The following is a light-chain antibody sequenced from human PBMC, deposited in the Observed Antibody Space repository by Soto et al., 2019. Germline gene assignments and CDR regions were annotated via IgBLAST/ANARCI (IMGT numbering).Light chain of an antibody. CDR3: QQYNNWWT. CDR2: GAS. J-gene: IGKJ1*01. CDR1: QSVSSTY. Sequence: EIVLTQSPGALSLSPGERATLSCRASQSVSSTYLAWYQQKHGQAPRLLFYGASTRATGIPARFSGSGSGTEFTLTISSLQSEDFAVYYCQQYNNWWTLGQGTKVDNK. V-gene: IGKV3-15*01.